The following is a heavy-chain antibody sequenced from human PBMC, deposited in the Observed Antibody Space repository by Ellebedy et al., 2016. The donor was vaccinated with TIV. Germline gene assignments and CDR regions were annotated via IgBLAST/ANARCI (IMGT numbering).Heavy chain of an antibody. CDR2: IYSSGTT. Sequence: SETLSLTCTVSGGSISTYYWSWIRQPAGKGLEWVGRIYSSGTTNYNPSLKSRVTVSVDTSKNQFSLKLTSVTAADTAVYYCARERYYYDSSGEFDYWGQGTLVTVSS. CDR1: GGSISTYY. J-gene: IGHJ4*02. CDR3: ARERYYYDSSGEFDY. V-gene: IGHV4-4*07. D-gene: IGHD3-22*01.